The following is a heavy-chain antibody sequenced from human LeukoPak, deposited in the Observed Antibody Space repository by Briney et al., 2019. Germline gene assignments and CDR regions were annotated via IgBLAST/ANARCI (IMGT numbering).Heavy chain of an antibody. V-gene: IGHV3-9*01. CDR2: ISWNSGGI. CDR1: GFTFDDYA. J-gene: IGHJ4*02. D-gene: IGHD6-19*01. Sequence: PGGSLRLSCAASGFTFDDYAMHWVRQAPGKGLEWVSGISWNSGGIGYADSVKGRFTISRDNAKNSLYLQMNSLRAGDTALYYCAKGKKMTVAGLFDYWGQGTLVTVSS. CDR3: AKGKKMTVAGLFDY.